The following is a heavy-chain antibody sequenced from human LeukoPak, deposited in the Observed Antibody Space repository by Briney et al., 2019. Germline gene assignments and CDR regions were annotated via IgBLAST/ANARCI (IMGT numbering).Heavy chain of an antibody. V-gene: IGHV4-4*02. CDR2: VNLQGST. J-gene: IGHJ4*02. CDR1: SGSITSTND. Sequence: SDTLSLACGVSSGSITSTNDWSLVRQPPGKCLEWIGEVNLQGSTNYNPSLMGRVAISVDTSETHISLQLTSVTAADAAVYYCAREGGPYRPLDYSGQGALVTVS. CDR3: AREGGPYRPLDY.